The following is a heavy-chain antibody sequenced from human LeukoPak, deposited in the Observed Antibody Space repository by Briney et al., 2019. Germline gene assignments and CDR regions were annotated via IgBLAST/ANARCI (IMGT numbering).Heavy chain of an antibody. J-gene: IGHJ4*02. D-gene: IGHD2-15*01. V-gene: IGHV3-7*01. CDR2: IKQDGSEK. Sequence: GGSLRLSCAASGFTFSSYWMSWVRXAPGKXXEWVANIKQDGSEKYYVDSVKGRFTISRDNAKNSLYLQMNSLRAEDTAVYYCARDRIGKYSIDYWGQGTLVTVSS. CDR3: ARDRIGKYSIDY. CDR1: GFTFSSYW.